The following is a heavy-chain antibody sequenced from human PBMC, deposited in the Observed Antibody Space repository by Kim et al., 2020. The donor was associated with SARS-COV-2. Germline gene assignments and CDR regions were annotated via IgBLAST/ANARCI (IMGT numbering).Heavy chain of an antibody. J-gene: IGHJ6*02. D-gene: IGHD2-15*01. CDR1: GGSFSGYY. V-gene: IGHV4-34*01. CDR2: INHSGST. Sequence: SETLSLTCAVYGGSFSGYYWSWIRQPPGKGLEWIGEINHSGSTNYNPSLKSRVTISVDTSKNQFSLKLSSVTAADTAVYYSARIGYCSGGSCNYYYYYGMDVWGQGTTVTVSS. CDR3: ARIGYCSGGSCNYYYYYGMDV.